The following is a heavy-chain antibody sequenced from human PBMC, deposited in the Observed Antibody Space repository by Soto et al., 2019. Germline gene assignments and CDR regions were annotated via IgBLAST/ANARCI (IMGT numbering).Heavy chain of an antibody. D-gene: IGHD2-2*01. J-gene: IGHJ4*02. CDR3: ARVYCSTTTCHVQAFDS. Sequence: EVQLVESGGGLAQPGKSVRLSCAASGFTFSSYEMNWVRQAPGKTLEWVSYISSAGDSSYYADSVKGRFTISRDNAKNSLYLQMNRQRVEDTAVYYCARVYCSTTTCHVQAFDSRAQGTLVTVSS. CDR2: ISSAGDSS. V-gene: IGHV3-48*03. CDR1: GFTFSSYE.